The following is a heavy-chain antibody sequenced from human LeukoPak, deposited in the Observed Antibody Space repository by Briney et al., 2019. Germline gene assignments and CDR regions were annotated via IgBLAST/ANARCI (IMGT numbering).Heavy chain of an antibody. CDR1: GGSISSYY. CDR2: INHSGST. Sequence: SETLSLTCTVSGGSISSYYWSWIRQPPGKGLEWIGEINHSGSTNYNPSLKSRVTISVDTSKNQFSLKLSSVTAADTAVYYCARQGVRGVIIDYNWFDPWGQGTLVTVSS. J-gene: IGHJ5*02. D-gene: IGHD3-10*01. V-gene: IGHV4-34*01. CDR3: ARQGVRGVIIDYNWFDP.